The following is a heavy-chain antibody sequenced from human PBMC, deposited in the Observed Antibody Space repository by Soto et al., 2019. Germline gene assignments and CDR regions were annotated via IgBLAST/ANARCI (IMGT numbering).Heavy chain of an antibody. J-gene: IGHJ4*02. CDR1: GFTFTTYG. D-gene: IGHD4-17*01. V-gene: IGHV3-30*18. CDR2: ISYDESEK. CDR3: AKDRRERDYGGNSPFDY. Sequence: QVQLVESGGGVVQPGRSLRLSCAASGFTFTTYGMHWVRQAPGKGLEWVAVISYDESEKYYADSVKGRFTISRDNSKNTLYLQMNSLRAEDTAVYYCAKDRRERDYGGNSPFDYWGQGTLVTVSS.